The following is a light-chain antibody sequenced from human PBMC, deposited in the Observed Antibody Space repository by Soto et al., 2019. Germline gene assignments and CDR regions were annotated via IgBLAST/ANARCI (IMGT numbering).Light chain of an antibody. V-gene: IGLV1-44*01. Sequence: QSVLTQPPSASGTPGQRVTISCSGSSSNIGSNTVNWYQQLPGTAPKLLIYSNDQRPSGVPDRFSGSKSGTSASLAISELQSEDEADYYCAAWDDRLKGVVFGGGTKLTVL. CDR3: AAWDDRLKGVV. CDR1: SSNIGSNT. J-gene: IGLJ2*01. CDR2: SND.